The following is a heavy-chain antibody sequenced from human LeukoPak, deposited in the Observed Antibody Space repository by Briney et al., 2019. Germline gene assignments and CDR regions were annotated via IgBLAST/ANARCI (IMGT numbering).Heavy chain of an antibody. CDR3: AKEIFSGLLYIDY. CDR1: GFTVSSNY. CDR2: IYSGGST. V-gene: IGHV3-53*01. D-gene: IGHD5-12*01. Sequence: GGSLRLSCAASGFTVSSNYMSWVRQAPGQGLEWVSVIYSGGSTYYADSVKGRFTISSDNSKNTVYLQMNSLRPEDMAVYYCAKEIFSGLLYIDYWGQGTLVTVSS. J-gene: IGHJ4*02.